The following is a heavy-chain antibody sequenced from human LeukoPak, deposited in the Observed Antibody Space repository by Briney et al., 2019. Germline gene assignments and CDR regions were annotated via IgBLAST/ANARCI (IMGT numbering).Heavy chain of an antibody. CDR1: GGSISSGGYS. D-gene: IGHD2/OR15-2a*01. CDR3: ARGGFLYAFDI. Sequence: SETLSLTCAASGGSISSGGYSWSWIRQPPGKGLEWIGYIYHSGSTYYNPSLKSRVTISVDRSKNQFSLKLSSVTAADTAVYYCARGGFLYAFDIWGQGTMVTVSS. J-gene: IGHJ3*02. V-gene: IGHV4-30-2*01. CDR2: IYHSGST.